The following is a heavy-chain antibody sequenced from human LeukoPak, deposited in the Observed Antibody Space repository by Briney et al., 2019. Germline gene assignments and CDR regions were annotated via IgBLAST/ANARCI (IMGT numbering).Heavy chain of an antibody. J-gene: IGHJ4*02. CDR3: ARDLKVVTFGGVIVNGGNFDY. CDR1: GGTFSSYA. Sequence: SVKVSCKASGGTFSSYAIRWVRQAPGQGGEWMGRIIPILGIAKYAQKFQGRVTITADKSTSTAYMELSSLRSDDTAVYYCARDLKVVTFGGVIVNGGNFDYWGQGTLVTVSS. V-gene: IGHV1-69*04. CDR2: IIPILGIA. D-gene: IGHD3-16*02.